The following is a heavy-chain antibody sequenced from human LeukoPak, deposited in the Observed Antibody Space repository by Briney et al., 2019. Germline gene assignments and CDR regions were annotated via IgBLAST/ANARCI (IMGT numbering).Heavy chain of an antibody. D-gene: IGHD2-2*01. CDR2: ISGSGGST. CDR3: AKDLGYCSCTSCYEFDY. J-gene: IGHJ4*02. CDR1: GFTFSSYG. V-gene: IGHV3-23*01. Sequence: GGSLRLSCAASGFTFSSYGMSWVRQAPGKGLEWVSAISGSGGSTYYADSVKGRFTISRDNSKNTLYLQMNSLRAEDTAVYYCAKDLGYCSCTSCYEFDYWGQGTLVTVSS.